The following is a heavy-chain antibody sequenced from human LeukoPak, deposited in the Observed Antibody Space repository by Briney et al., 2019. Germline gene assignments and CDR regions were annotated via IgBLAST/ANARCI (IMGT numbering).Heavy chain of an antibody. V-gene: IGHV3-13*05. CDR3: ARADAGYYGMDV. CDR1: GLTFSSYD. J-gene: IGHJ6*02. CDR2: IGTAGDP. Sequence: GGSLRLSCAASGLTFSSYDMHWVRQATGKGLEWVSAIGTAGDPYYPGSVKGRFTISRENAKNPLYLQMNSLRAGDTAVYYCARADAGYYGMDVWGQGTTVTVSS.